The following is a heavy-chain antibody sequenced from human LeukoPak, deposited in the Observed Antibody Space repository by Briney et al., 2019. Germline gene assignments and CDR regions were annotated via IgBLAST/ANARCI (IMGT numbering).Heavy chain of an antibody. CDR1: GGXISSGGYY. V-gene: IGHV4-31*03. J-gene: IGHJ3*02. CDR2: IYSSGST. D-gene: IGHD1-26*01. CDR3: ARCIVGPGGTFDGFDI. Sequence: PSQTLSLTCTVSGGXISSGGYYWSWIRQFPGRGLEWIGYIYSSGSTYYNPSLQSRVIISVDTSKIQFSLNLSFVTAADTAMYYCARCIVGPGGTFDGFDIWGHGTMVTVSS.